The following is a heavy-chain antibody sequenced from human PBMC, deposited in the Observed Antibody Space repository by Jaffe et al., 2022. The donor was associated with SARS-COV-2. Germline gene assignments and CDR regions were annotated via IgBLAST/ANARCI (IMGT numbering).Heavy chain of an antibody. Sequence: EVQLVESGGGLVQPGGSLRLSCAASGLTFRKYWMHWVRQAPGKGLVWVSRIDSDGSSTRYADFVKGRFTVSRDNDKNTLYLQMNSLRAEDTAVYYCASDYYWGQGTLVTVSS. CDR3: ASDYY. V-gene: IGHV3-74*01. CDR2: IDSDGSST. CDR1: GLTFRKYW. J-gene: IGHJ4*02.